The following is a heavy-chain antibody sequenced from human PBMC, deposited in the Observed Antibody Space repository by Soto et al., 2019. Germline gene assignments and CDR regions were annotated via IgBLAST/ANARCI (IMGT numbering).Heavy chain of an antibody. CDR3: ARTGMFDY. CDR1: GFTFSSNV. V-gene: IGHV3-23*01. Sequence: GGFLRLSCAASGFTFSSNVMNWVRQAPGKGLEWVSGISGGGSSTYYADSVKGRFTISRDNSINTLYLQMNSLRAEDTAVYYCARTGMFDYWGQGTQVTVSS. J-gene: IGHJ4*02. CDR2: ISGGGSST.